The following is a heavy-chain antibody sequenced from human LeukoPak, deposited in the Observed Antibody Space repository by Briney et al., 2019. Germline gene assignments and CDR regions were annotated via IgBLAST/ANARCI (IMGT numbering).Heavy chain of an antibody. D-gene: IGHD3-10*01. CDR3: ARDSGPGTYYIHF. Sequence: GRINPNSGGSNYAQKFQGRVTMTRDTSTSTAYMELSRLKSDDTAVYYCARDSGPGTYYIHFWGQGTLVTVSS. V-gene: IGHV1-2*06. CDR2: INPNSGGS. J-gene: IGHJ4*02.